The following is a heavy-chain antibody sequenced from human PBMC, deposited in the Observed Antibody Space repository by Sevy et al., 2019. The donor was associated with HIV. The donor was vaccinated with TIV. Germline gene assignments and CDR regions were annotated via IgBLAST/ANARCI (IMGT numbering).Heavy chain of an antibody. J-gene: IGHJ6*02. CDR2: ISYDGSNK. CDR3: ARDELGYCSSTSCYTWDYYYYGMDV. D-gene: IGHD2-2*02. V-gene: IGHV3-30*04. Sequence: GGSLRLSCAASGFTFSSYAMHWVRQAPGKGLEWVAVISYDGSNKYYADSVKGRFTISRDNSKNTLYLQMNSLRVEDTAVYYCARDELGYCSSTSCYTWDYYYYGMDVWGQGTTVTVSS. CDR1: GFTFSSYA.